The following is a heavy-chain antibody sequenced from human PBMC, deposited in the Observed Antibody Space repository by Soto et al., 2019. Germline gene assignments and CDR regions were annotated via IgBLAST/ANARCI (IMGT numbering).Heavy chain of an antibody. CDR3: ARCYCTVGSCYTCWHFDL. D-gene: IGHD2-15*01. J-gene: IGHJ2*01. CDR1: GYTFADYG. Sequence: QAQLVQSGAEVKKPGASVKVSCQAGGYTFADYGISWVRQAPGQGLEWVGWIGPYNGNTNYAQNLQDRVTVTTDTSTNTAYMDLRSLRSDDTALYYCARCYCTVGSCYTCWHFDLWGRGTLLTVSS. CDR2: IGPYNGNT. V-gene: IGHV1-18*01.